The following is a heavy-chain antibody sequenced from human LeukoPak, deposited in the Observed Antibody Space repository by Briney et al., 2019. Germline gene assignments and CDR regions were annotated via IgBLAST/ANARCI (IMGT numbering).Heavy chain of an antibody. D-gene: IGHD4/OR15-4a*01. CDR2: IYYSGST. CDR3: ARHPYGGYVDY. J-gene: IGHJ4*02. Sequence: SETLSLTCTVSGGSISSSSYYWGWIRQPPGKGLEWTGSIYYSGSTYYNPSLKSRVTISVDTSKNQFSLKLSSVTAADTAVYYCARHPYGGYVDYWGQGTLVTVSS. V-gene: IGHV4-39*01. CDR1: GGSISSSSYY.